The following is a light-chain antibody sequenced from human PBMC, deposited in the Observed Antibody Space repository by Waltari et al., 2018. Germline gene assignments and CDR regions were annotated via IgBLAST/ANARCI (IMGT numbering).Light chain of an antibody. CDR2: STD. J-gene: IGLJ2*01. V-gene: IGLV1-44*01. CDR3: ATWDDRLTGVL. Sequence: QSLLTQPPSASGTPGQRVTISCSGIYSNIGSNVVNWYQQLPGAAPRLLIYSTDQRPSGVPDRFSGSKAGTAASLAISGLQSEDAADYYCATWDDRLTGVLFGGGTKVTVL. CDR1: YSNIGSNV.